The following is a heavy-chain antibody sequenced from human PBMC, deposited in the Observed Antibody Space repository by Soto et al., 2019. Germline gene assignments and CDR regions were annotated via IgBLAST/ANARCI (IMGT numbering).Heavy chain of an antibody. Sequence: QVQLVQSGAEVKKPGASVKVSCKASGYTFTSYGISWVRQAPGQGLEWMGWISAYNGNTKYAQKHQGRVTMTTDTPRSTAYMELRSLRSDDTAVYYCAREIWSELWLAYYYYYGMDVWGQGTTVTVSS. CDR3: AREIWSELWLAYYYYYGMDV. D-gene: IGHD5-18*01. V-gene: IGHV1-18*01. CDR2: ISAYNGNT. CDR1: GYTFTSYG. J-gene: IGHJ6*02.